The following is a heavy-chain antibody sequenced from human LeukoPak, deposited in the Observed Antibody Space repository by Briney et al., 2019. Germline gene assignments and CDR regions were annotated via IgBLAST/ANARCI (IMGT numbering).Heavy chain of an antibody. V-gene: IGHV3-11*06. Sequence: GGSLRLSCAASGFTFSDYYMSWIRQAPGKGLEWVSSISSSSSHIYYADSVKGRFTISRDNAKNSLYLQMNSLRAEDTAVYYCARDGHCGGDCRNPWGQGTLVTVSS. CDR1: GFTFSDYY. CDR2: ISSSSSHI. CDR3: ARDGHCGGDCRNP. J-gene: IGHJ5*02. D-gene: IGHD2-21*02.